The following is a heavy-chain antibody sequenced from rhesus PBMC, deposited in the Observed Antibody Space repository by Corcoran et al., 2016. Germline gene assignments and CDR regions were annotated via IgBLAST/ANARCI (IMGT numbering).Heavy chain of an antibody. D-gene: IGHD6-25*01. V-gene: IGHV5-2*01. J-gene: IGHJ5-2*02. Sequence: EVQLVQSGAEVKRPGESLKISCKTSGYSFTSYWISWVRQMPGKGLEWMGAIDPSDSDTRYSPSFQGQVTVSADKSISTAYLQWSSLKASDSATYYCAKDRHSGSRGSSLDVWGRGVLVTVSS. CDR1: GYSFTSYW. CDR2: IDPSDSDT. CDR3: AKDRHSGSRGSSLDV.